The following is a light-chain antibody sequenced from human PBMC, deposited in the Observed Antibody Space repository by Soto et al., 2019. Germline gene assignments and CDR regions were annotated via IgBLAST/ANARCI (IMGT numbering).Light chain of an antibody. CDR2: EVS. J-gene: IGLJ2*01. Sequence: QSALTQPPSASGSPGQSVTISCTGTSSDVGGYNSVSWYQQHPGKVPRLMIYEVSKRPSGVPDRFSGSKSVNTASLTVSGLQAEDEADYYCSSYAGSKNLVFGGGTKLTVL. CDR3: SSYAGSKNLV. V-gene: IGLV2-8*01. CDR1: SSDVGGYNS.